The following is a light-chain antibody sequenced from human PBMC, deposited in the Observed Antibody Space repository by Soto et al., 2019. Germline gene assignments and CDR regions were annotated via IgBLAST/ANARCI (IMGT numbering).Light chain of an antibody. CDR1: SSDVGGYNY. CDR3: SSYAGSNNSV. V-gene: IGLV2-8*01. J-gene: IGLJ1*01. CDR2: EVS. Sequence: QSELTQPPSASGSPGQSVTISCTGTSSDVGGYNYVSWYQQHPGKAPKLIIYEVSERPSGVPDRFSGSKSGNTASLTVSGLQAEDEADYYCSSYAGSNNSVFGTGTKLTVL.